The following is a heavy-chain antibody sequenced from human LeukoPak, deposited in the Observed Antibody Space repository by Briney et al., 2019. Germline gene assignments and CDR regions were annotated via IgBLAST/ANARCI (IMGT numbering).Heavy chain of an antibody. Sequence: GGSLRLSRAASGFTLSSYWMSWVRQAPGRGVEWVANIKQDGSEKYYVDTVKGRFTISRDNAKNSLYLQMNSLRAEDTAVYYCASDPYLANFWTGYPHYWGQGTLVTVSS. CDR2: IKQDGSEK. D-gene: IGHD3/OR15-3a*01. CDR3: ASDPYLANFWTGYPHY. CDR1: GFTLSSYW. J-gene: IGHJ4*02. V-gene: IGHV3-7*01.